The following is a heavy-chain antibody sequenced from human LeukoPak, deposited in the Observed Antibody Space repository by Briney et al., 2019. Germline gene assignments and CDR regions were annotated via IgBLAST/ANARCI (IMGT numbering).Heavy chain of an antibody. CDR1: GGSITSDF. V-gene: IGHV4-4*07. D-gene: IGHD5-18*01. J-gene: IGHJ5*02. Sequence: SETLSLTCTVSGGSITSDFWTWIRQPAGKGLEWIGRIYTSGSTNYNPSLKSRVTMSVDTSKNQFSLKLSSVTAADTAVYYCARDIQLEWFDPWGQGTLVTVSS. CDR3: ARDIQLEWFDP. CDR2: IYTSGST.